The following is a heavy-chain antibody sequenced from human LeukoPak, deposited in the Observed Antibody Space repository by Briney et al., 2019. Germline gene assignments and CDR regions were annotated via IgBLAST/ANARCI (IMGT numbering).Heavy chain of an antibody. V-gene: IGHV3-23*01. Sequence: PGGSLRLSCAASGFTFSSYAMSWVRQAPGKGLEWVSAISGSGGSTCYADSVKGRFTISRDNSKNTLYLQMNSLRAEDTAVYYCAKVSVVPAAIRGSLDYWGQGTLVTVSS. CDR3: AKVSVVPAAIRGSLDY. D-gene: IGHD2-2*02. J-gene: IGHJ4*02. CDR2: ISGSGGST. CDR1: GFTFSSYA.